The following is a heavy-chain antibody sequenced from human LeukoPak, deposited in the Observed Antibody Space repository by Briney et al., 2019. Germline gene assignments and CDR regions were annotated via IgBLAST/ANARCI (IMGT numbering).Heavy chain of an antibody. V-gene: IGHV1-2*02. J-gene: IGHJ5*02. CDR1: GYTFTGYY. CDR3: ARWLTPMVYNWFDP. D-gene: IGHD5-18*01. Sequence: ASVKVSCKASGYTFTGYYMHWVRQAPGQGLEWTGWINCNSGGTNYAQKFQDRVTMTRDTSISTAYMELSRLRSDDTAVYYCARWLTPMVYNWFDPWGQGTLVTVSS. CDR2: INCNSGGT.